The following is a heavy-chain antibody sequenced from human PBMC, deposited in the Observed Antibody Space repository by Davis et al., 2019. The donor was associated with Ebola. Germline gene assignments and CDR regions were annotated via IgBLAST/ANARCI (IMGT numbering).Heavy chain of an antibody. CDR1: GFTVSSNY. Sequence: GESLKISCAASGFTVSSNYMSWIRQAPGKGLEWVSFISSSSTHTNYADSVKGRFTISRDNAKNSLYLQMNSLRAEDTAVYYCARDRSPYYYDNSPFDYWGQGTLVTVSS. V-gene: IGHV3-11*06. D-gene: IGHD3-22*01. J-gene: IGHJ4*02. CDR3: ARDRSPYYYDNSPFDY. CDR2: ISSSSTHT.